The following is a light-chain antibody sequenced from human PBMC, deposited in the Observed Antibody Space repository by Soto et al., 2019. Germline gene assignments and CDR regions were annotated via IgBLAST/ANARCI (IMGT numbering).Light chain of an antibody. J-gene: IGKJ3*01. CDR1: QNINTY. CDR3: QQSSSAPFT. CDR2: DAA. Sequence: DIQLTQSPYSLSAAVGDRATIACRASQNINTYLNWYQQKPGEAPKLLIFDAASLQSGVPSRFSGGGSRTDFTLTITSLQPEDFATYYCQQSSSAPFTFGPGTKVDIK. V-gene: IGKV1-39*01.